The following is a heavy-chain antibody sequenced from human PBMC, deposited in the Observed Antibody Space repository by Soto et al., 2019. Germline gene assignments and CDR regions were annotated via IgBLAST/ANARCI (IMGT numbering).Heavy chain of an antibody. V-gene: IGHV1-18*01. CDR2: ISAYNGNT. Sequence: ASVNVSCKASGYTFTSYGISWVRQAPGQGLEWMGWISAYNGNTNYAQKLQGRVTMTTDTSTSTAYMELRSLRSDDTAVYYCARVVTMIVVDYYYGMDVWGQGTTVTVSS. J-gene: IGHJ6*02. CDR3: ARVVTMIVVDYYYGMDV. CDR1: GYTFTSYG. D-gene: IGHD3-22*01.